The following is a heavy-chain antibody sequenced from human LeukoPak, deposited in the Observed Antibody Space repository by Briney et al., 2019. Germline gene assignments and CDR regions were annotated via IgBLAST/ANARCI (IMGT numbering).Heavy chain of an antibody. CDR3: ARRHKQVFTYDY. CDR1: GFTVSSNS. D-gene: IGHD1/OR15-1a*01. Sequence: GGSLRLSCTVSGFTVSSNSMSWVRQAAGKGLEWGSYISSSGSTIYYADSVKGRFTISRDNAKNSLYLQMTSLRAEDTAVYYYARRHKQVFTYDYWGQGTMVTVSS. V-gene: IGHV3-11*04. J-gene: IGHJ4*02. CDR2: ISSSGSTI.